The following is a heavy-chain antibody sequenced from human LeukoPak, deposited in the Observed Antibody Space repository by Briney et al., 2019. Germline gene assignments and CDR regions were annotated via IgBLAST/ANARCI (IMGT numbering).Heavy chain of an antibody. D-gene: IGHD3-9*01. CDR1: GDSVSSNNGA. J-gene: IGHJ4*02. V-gene: IGHV6-1*01. CDR3: ARDVGTTGWHTFDY. Sequence: PSQTLSLTCAISGDSVSSNNGAWNWIRQSPSRGLEWLGRTYYRSKWYNDYAESLISRITISPVTSKNQFSLQLYSVTPGDTAVYYCARDVGTTGWHTFDYWGQGTLVTVSS. CDR2: TYYRSKWYN.